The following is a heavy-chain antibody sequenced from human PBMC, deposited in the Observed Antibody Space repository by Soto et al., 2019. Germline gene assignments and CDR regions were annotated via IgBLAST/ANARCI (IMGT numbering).Heavy chain of an antibody. J-gene: IGHJ4*02. V-gene: IGHV3-23*01. CDR3: ARVIAAAGLDY. CDR2: ISGSDGST. CDR1: GFTFSSYP. D-gene: IGHD6-13*01. Sequence: EVQLLESGGNSVQPGGSLRLSCAASGFTFSSYPMSWVRQAPGKGLEWVSGISGSDGSTYYADSVKGRFTISRDNSKNTLYLQMNSLRAEDTAVYYCARVIAAAGLDYWGQGTLVTVSS.